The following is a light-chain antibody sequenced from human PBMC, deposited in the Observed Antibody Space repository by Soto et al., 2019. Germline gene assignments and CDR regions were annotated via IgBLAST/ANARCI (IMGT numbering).Light chain of an antibody. J-gene: IGLJ2*01. CDR2: DVS. Sequence: QSVLTQPASVSGSPGQSITISCTGTSSDVGGYNYVSWYQQHPGKAPKHMIYDVSNRPSGVSNRFSGSKSGNTASLTISGLQAEDEADYYCSSYTSGSSHVVFGGGTKLTVL. V-gene: IGLV2-14*01. CDR1: SSDVGGYNY. CDR3: SSYTSGSSHVV.